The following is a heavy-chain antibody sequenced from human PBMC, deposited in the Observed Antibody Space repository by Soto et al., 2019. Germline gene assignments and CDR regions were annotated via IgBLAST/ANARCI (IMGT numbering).Heavy chain of an antibody. CDR2: IIPIFGTA. CDR3: ASYYYDSSGYYPIDY. CDR1: GGTFSSYA. D-gene: IGHD3-22*01. V-gene: IGHV1-69*13. J-gene: IGHJ4*02. Sequence: SVKVSCKASGGTFSSYAISWVRQAPGQGLEWMGGIIPIFGTANYAQKFQGRVTITADESTSTAYMELSSLRSEDTAVYYCASYYYDSSGYYPIDYWGQGTLVTVSS.